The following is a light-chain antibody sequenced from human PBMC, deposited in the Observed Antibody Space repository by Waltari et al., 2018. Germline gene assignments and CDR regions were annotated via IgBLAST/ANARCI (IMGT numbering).Light chain of an antibody. J-gene: IGKJ3*01. CDR2: WAS. Sequence: DIVVTPSPASLSVSLCERATINCTSSQSVLYRSSNKNFLAWYQQKPGQPPKLLIYWASTRESGVPDRFSGSGSGTDFTLTISSLQAEDVAVYYCQQYYSTIFTFGPGTKVDIK. CDR1: QSVLYRSSNKNF. CDR3: QQYYSTIFT. V-gene: IGKV4-1*01.